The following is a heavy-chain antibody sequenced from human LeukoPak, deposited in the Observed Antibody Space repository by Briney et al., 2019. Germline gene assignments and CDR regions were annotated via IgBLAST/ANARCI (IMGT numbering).Heavy chain of an antibody. CDR1: GFTVSSNY. D-gene: IGHD1-26*01. V-gene: IGHV3-21*01. Sequence: PGGSLRLSCAVSGFTVSSNYMSWVRQAPGKGLEWVSSISGTSSFIYYADSVKGRFTISRDNAKNSLYLQMNSLRAEDTAVYYCARTGIVGATTGFDYWGQGTLVTVSS. CDR3: ARTGIVGATTGFDY. CDR2: ISGTSSFI. J-gene: IGHJ4*02.